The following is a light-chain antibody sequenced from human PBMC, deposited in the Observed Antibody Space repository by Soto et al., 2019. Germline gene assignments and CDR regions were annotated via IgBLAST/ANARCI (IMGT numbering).Light chain of an antibody. V-gene: IGKV3-15*01. J-gene: IGKJ1*01. CDR3: QQYNNWPPDRT. CDR1: QSVGSN. CDR2: GAS. Sequence: EIVMTQSPATLSVSPGERATLSCRASQSVGSNLAWYQQKPGQAPRLLIYGASTRATGIPARFSGSGSGTEFTHSISSLQSEEFAIYSCQQYNNWPPDRTFGQGTKVEIK.